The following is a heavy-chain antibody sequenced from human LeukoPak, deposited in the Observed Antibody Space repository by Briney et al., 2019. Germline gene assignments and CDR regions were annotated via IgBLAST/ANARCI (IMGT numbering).Heavy chain of an antibody. V-gene: IGHV3-23*01. CDR2: ISGSGSST. Sequence: GGSLRLSCAASGFTFSSYAMNWVRQAPGKGLEWVSTISGSGSSTYYADSVKGRFTISRDNSKNTLYLQMNSLRAEDTAIYYCAKVKVAAAGYDYWGKGTLVTVSS. CDR1: GFTFSSYA. J-gene: IGHJ4*02. CDR3: AKVKVAAAGYDY. D-gene: IGHD6-13*01.